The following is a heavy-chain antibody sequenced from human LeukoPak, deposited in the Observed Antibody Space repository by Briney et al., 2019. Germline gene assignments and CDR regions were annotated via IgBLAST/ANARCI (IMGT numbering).Heavy chain of an antibody. Sequence: GGSLRLSCAASGFTFSSYGMHWVRQAPGKGLEWVVVIWYDGSNKYYADSVKGRFTISRDNSKNTLYLQMNSLRAEDTAVYYCAKGSPYYYDSSGYSGFDYWGQGTLVTVSS. CDR1: GFTFSSYG. J-gene: IGHJ4*02. CDR3: AKGSPYYYDSSGYSGFDY. V-gene: IGHV3-33*06. D-gene: IGHD3-22*01. CDR2: IWYDGSNK.